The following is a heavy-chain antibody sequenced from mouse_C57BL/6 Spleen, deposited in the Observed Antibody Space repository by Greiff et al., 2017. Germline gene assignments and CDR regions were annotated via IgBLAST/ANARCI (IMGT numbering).Heavy chain of an antibody. CDR3: ARHEGYGSSSFAY. J-gene: IGHJ3*01. D-gene: IGHD1-1*01. V-gene: IGHV2-6-1*01. CDR2: IWSDGST. CDR1: GFSLTSYG. Sequence: VKVVESGPGLVAPSQSLSITCTVSGFSLTSYGVHWVRQPPGKGLEWLVVIWSDGSTTYNSALKSRLSISKDNSKSQVFLKMNSLQTDDTAMYYCARHEGYGSSSFAYWGQGTLVTVSA.